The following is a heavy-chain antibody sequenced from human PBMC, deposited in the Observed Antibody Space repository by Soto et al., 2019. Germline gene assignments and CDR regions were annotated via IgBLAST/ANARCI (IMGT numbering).Heavy chain of an antibody. CDR2: IIPIFGTG. CDR3: ARDLSSADPHNWFDP. V-gene: IGHV1-69*19. Sequence: QVQLVQSGAEVKKPGSSVKVSCKASGGTFSSYAISWVRQAPGQGLEWMGGIIPIFGTGNYAQKFPGRVTITAHESTNTAYMELSSLSSENTAVYYCARDLSSADPHNWFDPWGQGTLVTVSP. CDR1: GGTFSSYA. D-gene: IGHD6-6*01. J-gene: IGHJ5*02.